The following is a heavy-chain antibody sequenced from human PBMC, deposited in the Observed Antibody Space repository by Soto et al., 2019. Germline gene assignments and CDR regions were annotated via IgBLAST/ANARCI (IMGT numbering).Heavy chain of an antibody. CDR2: ISAYNGNT. D-gene: IGHD5-18*01. CDR3: ARAPRDTAMVNY. Sequence: AAVKVSCSASGYPFTSYGITWVRQAPGQGLEWMGWISAYNGNTNYAQKLQGRVTMTIDTSTSTAYMELRSLRSDDTAVYYCARAPRDTAMVNYWGQGTLVTVSS. V-gene: IGHV1-18*01. CDR1: GYPFTSYG. J-gene: IGHJ4*02.